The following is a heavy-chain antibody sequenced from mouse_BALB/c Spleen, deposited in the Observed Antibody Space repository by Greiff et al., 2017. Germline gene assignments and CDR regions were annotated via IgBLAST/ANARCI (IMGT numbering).Heavy chain of an antibody. CDR1: GFNIKDYY. Sequence: EVQLQQSGAELVRSGASVKLSCTASGFNIKDYYMHWVKQRPEQGLEWIGWIDPENGDTEYAPKFQGKATMTADTSSNTAYLQLSSLTSEDTAVYYCNAPYYGSSYGGAMDYWGQGTSVTVSS. CDR3: NAPYYGSSYGGAMDY. V-gene: IGHV14-4*02. J-gene: IGHJ4*01. D-gene: IGHD1-1*01. CDR2: IDPENGDT.